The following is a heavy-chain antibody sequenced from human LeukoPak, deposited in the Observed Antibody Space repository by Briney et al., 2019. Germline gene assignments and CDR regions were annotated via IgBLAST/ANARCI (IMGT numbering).Heavy chain of an antibody. J-gene: IGHJ6*03. Sequence: PSETLSLTCTVSGGSISSGIYCWSWIRHPGGRGLGCNGLIYTSGTNNYNPSLKSRVTISYTSKNQFSLKMSSVTGADTAVYYCARDGIADIVATIRGPYYYYMDGGGKRSTVT. CDR2: IYTSGTN. V-gene: IGHV4-61*02. CDR1: GGSISSGIYC. CDR3: ARDGIADIVATIRGPYYYYMDG. D-gene: IGHD5-12*01.